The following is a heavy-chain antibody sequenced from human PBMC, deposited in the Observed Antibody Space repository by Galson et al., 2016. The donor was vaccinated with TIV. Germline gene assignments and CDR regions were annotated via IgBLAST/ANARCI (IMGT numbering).Heavy chain of an antibody. CDR1: GFSLTTRGMC. J-gene: IGHJ4*02. D-gene: IGHD2-15*01. CDR2: IDWDDDK. CDR3: ARTRGGTAGGADY. V-gene: IGHV2-70*11. Sequence: PALVKPTQTLTLTCTFSGFSLTTRGMCLSWIRQPPGKALEWLARIDWDDDKHYSTSLKTRLTISKDTSKNQVVLALANVDPADTATYYCARTRGGTAGGADYWGQGTLVTVSS.